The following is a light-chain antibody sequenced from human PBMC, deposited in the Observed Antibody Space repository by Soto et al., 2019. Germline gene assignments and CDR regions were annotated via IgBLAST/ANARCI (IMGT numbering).Light chain of an antibody. Sequence: QSVLTQPPSVSGAPGQRVTISCTGSSSNIGAGYDVHWYLQLPGTAPKLLIYGNINRPSGVPDRFSGCKSGTSASLAITGLQAEDEADYYCQSYDSSLSGVVFGGGTKLTVL. CDR1: SSNIGAGYD. V-gene: IGLV1-40*01. J-gene: IGLJ2*01. CDR2: GNI. CDR3: QSYDSSLSGVV.